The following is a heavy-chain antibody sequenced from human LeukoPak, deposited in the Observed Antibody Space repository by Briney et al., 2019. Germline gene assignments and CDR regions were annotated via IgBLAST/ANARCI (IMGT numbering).Heavy chain of an antibody. J-gene: IGHJ3*02. CDR3: ARKWLSNAFDI. Sequence: GGSLRLSCAAPGFTFDDFGMSWVRHVPGKGLEWVSGINWNGGRTGYADSVKGRFTISRDNAKKSLYLQMNSLRAEDTALYYCARKWLSNAFDIWGQGTMVTVSS. V-gene: IGHV3-20*04. CDR1: GFTFDDFG. D-gene: IGHD5-12*01. CDR2: INWNGGRT.